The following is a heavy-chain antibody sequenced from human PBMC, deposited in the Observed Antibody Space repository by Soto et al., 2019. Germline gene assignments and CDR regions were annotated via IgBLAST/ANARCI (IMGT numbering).Heavy chain of an antibody. CDR3: ATGTRFDFWSGSNWFDP. J-gene: IGHJ5*02. CDR2: FDPEDGET. CDR1: GYTLTELS. V-gene: IGHV1-24*01. D-gene: IGHD3-3*01. Sequence: GASVKVSCKVSGYTLTELSMHWVRQAPGKGLERMGGFDPEDGETIYAQKYQGRVNMTEDTSTDTAYMELSSLRSEDTAVYFCATGTRFDFWSGSNWFDPWGQGTLVTVSS.